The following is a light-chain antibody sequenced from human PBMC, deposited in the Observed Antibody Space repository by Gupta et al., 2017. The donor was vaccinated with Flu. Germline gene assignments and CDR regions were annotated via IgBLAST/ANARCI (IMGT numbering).Light chain of an antibody. V-gene: IGLV8-61*01. CDR1: SGSVSTSYY. Sequence: QTVVTQEPSFSVSPGGTVTLTCGLSSGSVSTSYYPSWYQQTPGQAPRTLIYSTNTRSSGVPDRFSGSILGKKAALTITGAQADDESDDYCELYMGSGPVFGGGTKLTVL. CDR3: ELYMGSGPV. J-gene: IGLJ3*02. CDR2: STN.